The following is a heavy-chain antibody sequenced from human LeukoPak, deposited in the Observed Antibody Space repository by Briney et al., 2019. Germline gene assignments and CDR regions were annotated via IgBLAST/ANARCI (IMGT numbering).Heavy chain of an antibody. CDR3: AIGSGYSFNCDY. CDR2: IPYDGSNK. J-gene: IGHJ4*02. CDR1: GFTFSSYG. V-gene: IGHV3-30*02. D-gene: IGHD3-22*01. Sequence: HPGGSLRLSCAASGFTFSSYGMHWVRQAPGKGLEWVAFIPYDGSNKYYADSVKGRFTISRDNSKNTLYLQVNSLRAEDTAVYYCAIGSGYSFNCDYWGQGTLVTVPS.